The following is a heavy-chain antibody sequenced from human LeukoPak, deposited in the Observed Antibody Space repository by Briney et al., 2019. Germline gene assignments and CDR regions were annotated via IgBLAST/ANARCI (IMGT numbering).Heavy chain of an antibody. D-gene: IGHD2-21*02. Sequence: GGSLRLSCAASGFTFSSYGMHWVRQAPGKGQEWVAVIWYDGSNKYYADSVKGRFTISRDNSKNTLYLQMNSLRAEDTAVYYCARDPCGGDCYAFDIWGQGTMVTVSS. V-gene: IGHV3-33*01. CDR3: ARDPCGGDCYAFDI. CDR2: IWYDGSNK. J-gene: IGHJ3*02. CDR1: GFTFSSYG.